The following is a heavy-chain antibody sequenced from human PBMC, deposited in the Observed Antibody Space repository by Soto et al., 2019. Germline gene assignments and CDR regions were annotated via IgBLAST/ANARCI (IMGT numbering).Heavy chain of an antibody. D-gene: IGHD1-7*01. V-gene: IGHV1-18*01. CDR3: ARVGPELELRKPYYYYYMDV. CDR1: GYTFTSYG. CDR2: ISAYNGNT. J-gene: IGHJ6*03. Sequence: ASVKVSCKASGYTFTSYGISWVRQAPGQGLEWMGWISAYNGNTNYAQKLQGRVTMTTDTSTSTAYMELRSLRSDDTAVYYCARVGPELELRKPYYYYYMDVWGKGTTVTVSS.